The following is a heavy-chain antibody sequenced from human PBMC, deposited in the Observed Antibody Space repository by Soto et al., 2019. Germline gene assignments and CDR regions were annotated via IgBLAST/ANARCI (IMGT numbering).Heavy chain of an antibody. V-gene: IGHV3-33*01. D-gene: IGHD1-26*01. Sequence: QVQLVESGGGVVQPGRSLRLSCAASGFTFSSYAMHWVRQAPGKGLEWVAVIWYDGSSKYYVDSVRGRFTICRDNSTNTMYLELNSLRAEDTAVYYCARVQDVIVRYYYYGMDVWGQGSTVTVSS. CDR1: GFTFSSYA. CDR3: ARVQDVIVRYYYYGMDV. CDR2: IWYDGSSK. J-gene: IGHJ6*02.